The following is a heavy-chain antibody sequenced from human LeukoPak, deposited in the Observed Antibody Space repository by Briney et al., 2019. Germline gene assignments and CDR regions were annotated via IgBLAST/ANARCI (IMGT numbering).Heavy chain of an antibody. J-gene: IGHJ4*02. Sequence: GGSLRLSCAASGFTFSDYYMNWIRQAPGKGLEWISFLSSSSGHTNYADSVKGRFTIPRDNAKNSLYLQMNSLRAEDTAVYYCALTTVDYYFDYWGQGTLVTVSS. CDR3: ALTTVDYYFDY. CDR1: GFTFSDYY. V-gene: IGHV3-11*06. D-gene: IGHD4-17*01. CDR2: LSSSSGHT.